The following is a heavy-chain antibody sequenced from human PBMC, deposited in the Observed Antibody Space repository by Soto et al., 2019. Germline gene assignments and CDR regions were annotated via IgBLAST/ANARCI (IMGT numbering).Heavy chain of an antibody. CDR1: GFTFSSYG. D-gene: IGHD4-17*01. CDR3: AKDLSPVYGDYVFDWFDP. V-gene: IGHV3-30*18. Sequence: PGGSLRLSCAASGFTFSSYGMHWVRQAPGKGLEWVAVISYDGSNKYYADSVKGRFTISRDNSKNTLYLQMNSLRAEDTAVYYCAKDLSPVYGDYVFDWFDPWGQGT. J-gene: IGHJ5*02. CDR2: ISYDGSNK.